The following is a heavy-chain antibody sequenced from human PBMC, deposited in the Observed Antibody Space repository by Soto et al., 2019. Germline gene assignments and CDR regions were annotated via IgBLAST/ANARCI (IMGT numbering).Heavy chain of an antibody. CDR3: ARSLGYYDSSGYYGY. D-gene: IGHD3-22*01. CDR1: GGSFSGYY. J-gene: IGHJ4*02. Sequence: QVQLQQWGAGLLKPSETLSLTCAVYGGSFSGYYWSWIRQPPGNGLEWIGEINHSGSTNYNPSLKSRVTISVDTSKNQFSLKLSSVTAADTVVYYCARSLGYYDSSGYYGYWVQGTLVIVSS. CDR2: INHSGST. V-gene: IGHV4-34*01.